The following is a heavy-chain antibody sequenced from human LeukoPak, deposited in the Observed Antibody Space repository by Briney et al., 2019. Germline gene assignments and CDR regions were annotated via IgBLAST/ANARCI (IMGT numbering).Heavy chain of an antibody. CDR2: IYGGGST. Sequence: SGGSLRLSCAASGFTVSSNYMSWVRQAPGKGLEWVSVIYGGGSTYYADSVKGRFTISRDNSKNTLYLQMNSLRAEDTAVYYCASWPGSYYDFWSGYSDLYYFDYWGQGTLVTVSS. J-gene: IGHJ4*02. V-gene: IGHV3-53*01. CDR1: GFTVSSNY. CDR3: ASWPGSYYDFWSGYSDLYYFDY. D-gene: IGHD3-3*01.